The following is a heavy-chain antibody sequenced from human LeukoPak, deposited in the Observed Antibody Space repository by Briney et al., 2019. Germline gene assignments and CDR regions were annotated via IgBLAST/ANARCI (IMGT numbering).Heavy chain of an antibody. CDR2: IIPIFGTA. CDR1: GGTFSSYA. J-gene: IGHJ5*02. Sequence: ASVKVSCKASGGTFSSYAISWVRQAPGQGLEWMGGIIPIFGTANYAQKFQGRVTITADESTSTAYMELSSLRSEDTAVYYCANSGGITIFGVVMGWFDPWGQGTLVTVSS. CDR3: ANSGGITIFGVVMGWFDP. D-gene: IGHD3-3*01. V-gene: IGHV1-69*13.